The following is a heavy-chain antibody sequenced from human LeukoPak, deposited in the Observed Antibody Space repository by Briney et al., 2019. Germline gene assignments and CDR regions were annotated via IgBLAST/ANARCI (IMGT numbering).Heavy chain of an antibody. V-gene: IGHV4-59*12. Sequence: SETLSLTCTVSGVSITTYSWSWIRQPPGKGLEWIGNIFYSGSTYYSPSLRSRVTISLDTSRNQFSLKLNSVTAADTAVYYCAKSNGYGLVDIWGQGTMVTVSS. J-gene: IGHJ3*02. CDR3: AKSNGYGLVDI. CDR2: IFYSGST. CDR1: GVSITTYS. D-gene: IGHD3-10*01.